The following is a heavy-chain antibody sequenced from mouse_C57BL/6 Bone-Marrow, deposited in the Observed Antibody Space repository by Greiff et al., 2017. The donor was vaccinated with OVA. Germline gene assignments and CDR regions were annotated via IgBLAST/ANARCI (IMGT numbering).Heavy chain of an antibody. CDR3: ARHEDGYYASYFDY. J-gene: IGHJ2*01. CDR1: GYAFSSSW. D-gene: IGHD2-3*01. V-gene: IGHV1-82*01. Sequence: VNLVESGPELVKPGASVKISCKASGYAFSSSWMNWVKQRPGQGLEWIGRIYPGDGDTNYNGKFKGKATLTADKSSSTAYMQLSSLTSEDSAVYFCARHEDGYYASYFDYWGQGTTLTVSS. CDR2: IYPGDGDT.